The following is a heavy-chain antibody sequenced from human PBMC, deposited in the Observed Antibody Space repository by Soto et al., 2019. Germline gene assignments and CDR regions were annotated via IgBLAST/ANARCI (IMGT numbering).Heavy chain of an antibody. V-gene: IGHV5-51*01. Sequence: PGESLKISCKGSGYSFTSYWIGWVRQMPGKGLEWMGIIYPGDSDTRYSPSFQGQVTISADKSISTAYLQWSSLKASDTAMYYCARPYCSSTSCYKNDYYYGMDVPGQLTTVTVSS. CDR1: GYSFTSYW. CDR2: IYPGDSDT. CDR3: ARPYCSSTSCYKNDYYYGMDV. D-gene: IGHD2-2*02. J-gene: IGHJ6*02.